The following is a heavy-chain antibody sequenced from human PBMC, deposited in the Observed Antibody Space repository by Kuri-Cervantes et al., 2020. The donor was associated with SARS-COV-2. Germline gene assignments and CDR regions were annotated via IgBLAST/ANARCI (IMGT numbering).Heavy chain of an antibody. J-gene: IGHJ3*02. CDR1: GFTFSSYS. CDR2: ISSSSSYI. V-gene: IGHV3-21*04. Sequence: AGSLRLSCAPSGFTFSSYSMNWDRQAPGKGLEWVSSISSSSSYIYYADSVKGRFTISRDNSKNTLYLQMNSLRAEDTAVYYCAKEIRATTRFDAFDIWGQGTMVTVSS. D-gene: IGHD1-26*01. CDR3: AKEIRATTRFDAFDI.